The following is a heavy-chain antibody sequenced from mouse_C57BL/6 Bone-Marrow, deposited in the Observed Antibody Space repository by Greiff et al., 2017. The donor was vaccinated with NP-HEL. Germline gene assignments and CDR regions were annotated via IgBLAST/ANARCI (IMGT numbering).Heavy chain of an antibody. Sequence: EVQVVESGGDLVKPGGSLKLSCAASGFTFSSYGMSWVRQTPDKRLEWVATISSGGSYTYYPDSVKGRFTISRDNAKNTLYLQMSSLKSEDTAMYYCARARYYYGSSYPFDYWGQGTTLTVSS. CDR1: GFTFSSYG. CDR3: ARARYYYGSSYPFDY. V-gene: IGHV5-6*01. CDR2: ISSGGSYT. D-gene: IGHD1-1*01. J-gene: IGHJ2*01.